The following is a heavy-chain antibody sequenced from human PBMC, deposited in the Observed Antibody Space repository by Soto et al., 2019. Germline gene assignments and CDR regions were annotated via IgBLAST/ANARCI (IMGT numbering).Heavy chain of an antibody. Sequence: GESLKISCEASGYSFTSNWIGWVRQMPGKGLEWMGIINPADSDIKYSPSFQGQVTISADKSISTVYLQWSSLQASDTAMCYCARHSREEKGWTIRRLDYWGQGTLVTVS. D-gene: IGHD2-2*01. CDR1: GYSFTSNW. V-gene: IGHV5-51*01. J-gene: IGHJ4*02. CDR3: ARHSREEKGWTIRRLDY. CDR2: INPADSDI.